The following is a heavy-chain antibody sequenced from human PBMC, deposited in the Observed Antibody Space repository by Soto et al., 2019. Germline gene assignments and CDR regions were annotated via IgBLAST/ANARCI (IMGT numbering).Heavy chain of an antibody. Sequence: SETLSLTCTVSGGSISSSSYYWGWIRQPPGKGLEWIGSIYYSGSTYYNPSLKSRVTISVDTSKNQFSLKLSSVTAADTAVYYCATDDGIAVAGTFDYWGQGTRVTVSS. CDR2: IYYSGST. J-gene: IGHJ4*02. CDR3: ATDDGIAVAGTFDY. D-gene: IGHD6-19*01. CDR1: GGSISSSSYY. V-gene: IGHV4-39*02.